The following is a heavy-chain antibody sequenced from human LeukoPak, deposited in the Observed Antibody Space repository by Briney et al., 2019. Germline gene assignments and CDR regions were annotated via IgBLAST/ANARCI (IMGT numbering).Heavy chain of an antibody. CDR3: ARIGSRIAARPYWFDP. CDR2: MNPNSGNT. CDR1: GYTFTSYD. D-gene: IGHD6-6*01. Sequence: ASVKVSCKASGYTFTSYDINWVRQATGQGLEWMGWMNPNSGNTGYAQKFQGRVTMTRNTSMSTAYMELSSLRSEDTAVYYCARIGSRIAARPYWFDPWGQGTLVTVSS. J-gene: IGHJ5*02. V-gene: IGHV1-8*01.